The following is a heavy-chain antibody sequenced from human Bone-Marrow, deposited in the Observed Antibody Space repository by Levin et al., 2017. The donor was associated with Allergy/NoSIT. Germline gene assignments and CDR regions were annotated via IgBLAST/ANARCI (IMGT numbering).Heavy chain of an antibody. V-gene: IGHV7-4-1*02. D-gene: IGHD6-6*01. CDR3: ARELLEYSSSSDLDY. Sequence: GESLKISCKASGYTFTSYAMNWVRQAPGQGLEWMGWINTNTGNPTYAQGFTGRFVFSLDTSVSTAYLQISSLKAEDTAVYYCARELLEYSSSSDLDYWGQGTLVTVSS. CDR1: GYTFTSYA. J-gene: IGHJ4*02. CDR2: INTNTGNP.